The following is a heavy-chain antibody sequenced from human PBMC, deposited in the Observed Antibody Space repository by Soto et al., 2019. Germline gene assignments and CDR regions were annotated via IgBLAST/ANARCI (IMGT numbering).Heavy chain of an antibody. CDR2: ISAYNGNT. V-gene: IGHV1-18*04. CDR3: ARKEYSSSPNWFDP. CDR1: GYTFTSYG. D-gene: IGHD6-13*01. Sequence: ASVKVSCKASGYTFTSYGISWVRQAPGQGLEWMGWISAYNGNTNYAQKLQGRVTMTTDTSTSTAYMELRSLRSDVTAVYYCARKEYSSSPNWFDPWGQGTLVTFSS. J-gene: IGHJ5*02.